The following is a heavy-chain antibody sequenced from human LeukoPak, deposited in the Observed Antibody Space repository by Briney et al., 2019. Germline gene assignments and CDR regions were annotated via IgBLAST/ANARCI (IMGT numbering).Heavy chain of an antibody. CDR2: IWHVRGNT. CDR1: GFSFKNHG. V-gene: IGHV3-33*01. Sequence: GGSLRLSRAPSGFSFKNHGMHWVRPPPAKGLAWVAIIWHVRGNTYYADSVKGRFTLVVDKSKNTLYLQLSPLSAEHTAVYYCARDRTVRYFDYWGQGTLVRVSS. J-gene: IGHJ4*02. CDR3: ARDRTVRYFDY.